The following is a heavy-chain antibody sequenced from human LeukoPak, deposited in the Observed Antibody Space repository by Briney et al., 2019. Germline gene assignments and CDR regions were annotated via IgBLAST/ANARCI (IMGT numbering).Heavy chain of an antibody. V-gene: IGHV3-23*01. Sequence: HTGGSLRLSCAASGFTFSSYAMSWVRQAPGKGLEWVSGFSVSGGTTYYADSVKGRFTISRDNSKNTLYLQIDSLRAEDTAVYYCAKVGGIVGGSYPSSWGQGTLVTVSS. D-gene: IGHD1-26*01. CDR2: FSVSGGTT. J-gene: IGHJ5*02. CDR1: GFTFSSYA. CDR3: AKVGGIVGGSYPSS.